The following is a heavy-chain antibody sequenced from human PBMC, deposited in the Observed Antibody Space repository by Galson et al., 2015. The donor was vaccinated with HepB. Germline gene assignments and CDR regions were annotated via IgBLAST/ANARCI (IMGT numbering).Heavy chain of an antibody. J-gene: IGHJ3*02. V-gene: IGHV3-23*01. CDR3: ARDLGAAGDAFDI. D-gene: IGHD6-13*01. CDR1: GFTFSSYA. Sequence: SLRLSCAASGFTFSSYAMSWVRQAPGKGLEWVSAISGSGGTTYYADSVKGRFTISRDNSENTLFLQMNTLRAEDTAVYYCARDLGAAGDAFDIWGQGTMVTVSS. CDR2: ISGSGGTT.